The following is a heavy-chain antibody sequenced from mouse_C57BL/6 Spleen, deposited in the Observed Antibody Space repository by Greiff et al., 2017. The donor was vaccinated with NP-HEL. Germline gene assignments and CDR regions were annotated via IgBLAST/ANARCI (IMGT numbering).Heavy chain of an antibody. Sequence: EVMLVESGGGLVKPGGSLKLSCAASGFTFSSYAMSWVRQTPEKRLEWVATISDGGSYTYYPDNVKGRFTISRDNAKNNLYLQMSHLKSEDTAMYYCARGGTLLFDCWGQGTTRTVSS. CDR1: GFTFSSYA. CDR2: ISDGGSYT. J-gene: IGHJ2*01. CDR3: ARGGTLLFDC. V-gene: IGHV5-4*03.